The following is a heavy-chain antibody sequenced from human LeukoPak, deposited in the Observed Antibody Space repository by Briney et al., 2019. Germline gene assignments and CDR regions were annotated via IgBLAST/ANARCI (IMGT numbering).Heavy chain of an antibody. CDR1: GGFISSYY. Sequence: PSETLSLTCTVSGGFISSYYWSWIRQPPGKGLEWIGYIYYSGSTNYNPSLKSRVTISVDTSKNQFSPKLSSVTAADTAVYYCASSRYYYDSSGILFDYWGQGTLVTVSS. J-gene: IGHJ4*02. V-gene: IGHV4-59*01. D-gene: IGHD3-22*01. CDR3: ASSRYYYDSSGILFDY. CDR2: IYYSGST.